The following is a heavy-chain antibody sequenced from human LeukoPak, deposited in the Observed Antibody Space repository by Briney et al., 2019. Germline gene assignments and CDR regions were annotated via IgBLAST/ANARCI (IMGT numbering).Heavy chain of an antibody. CDR1: GYTFTSYG. J-gene: IGHJ4*02. CDR3: ARGEYSSSSPPYFDY. V-gene: IGHV1-18*01. D-gene: IGHD6-6*01. Sequence: ASVKVSCKASGYTFTSYGISWVRQAPGQGLEWMGWISAYNGNTNYAQKLQGRVTITTDESTSTAYMELSSLRSEDTAVYYCARGEYSSSSPPYFDYWGQGTLVTVSS. CDR2: ISAYNGNT.